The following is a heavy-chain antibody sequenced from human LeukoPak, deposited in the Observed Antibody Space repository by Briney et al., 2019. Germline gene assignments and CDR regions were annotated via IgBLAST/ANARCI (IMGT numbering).Heavy chain of an antibody. CDR3: ARFNYDYVWGSYRLTELYYFDY. CDR2: IYYSGST. D-gene: IGHD3-16*02. J-gene: IGHJ4*02. Sequence: SETLSLTCTVSGGSISSYYWSWIRQPPGKGLEWIGYIYYSGSTNYNPSLKSRVTISVDTSENQFSLKLSSVTAADTAVYYCARFNYDYVWGSYRLTELYYFDYWGQGTLVTVSS. CDR1: GGSISSYY. V-gene: IGHV4-59*01.